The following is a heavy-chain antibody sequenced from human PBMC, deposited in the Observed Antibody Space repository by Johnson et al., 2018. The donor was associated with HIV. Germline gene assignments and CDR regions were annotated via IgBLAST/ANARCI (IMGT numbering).Heavy chain of an antibody. CDR1: GFTLHDYD. D-gene: IGHD1-26*01. J-gene: IGHJ3*02. V-gene: IGHV3-20*04. Sequence: MQLVESGGGVVRPGGSLRLSCAASGFTLHDYDMSWVRQAPGKGLEWVSGFYRNGGSTGYAASVKGRFTISRDNAKNSLYLQMNSLTVEDSALYYCARDPEGAPPLGAFDIWGQGTMVTVSS. CDR3: ARDPEGAPPLGAFDI. CDR2: FYRNGGST.